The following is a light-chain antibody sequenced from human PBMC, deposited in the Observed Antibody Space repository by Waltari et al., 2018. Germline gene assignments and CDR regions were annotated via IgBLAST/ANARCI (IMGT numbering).Light chain of an antibody. J-gene: IGLJ3*02. V-gene: IGLV2-14*01. CDR2: EVS. CDR3: CSCTSSTHSRV. Sequence: QSALTQPASVSGSPGQSITISCTGTSSDVGGYNYVSWYQQHPGNAPKLKIYEVSNRPSGFSTPFFGSKPGTTASLTISGLQAADEGAYYCCSCTSSTHSRVFGGGTTLTVL. CDR1: SSDVGGYNY.